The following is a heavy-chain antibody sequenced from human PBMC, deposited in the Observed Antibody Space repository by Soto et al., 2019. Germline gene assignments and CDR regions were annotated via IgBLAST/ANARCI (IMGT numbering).Heavy chain of an antibody. CDR3: ARHGITGSYYDAFDI. J-gene: IGHJ3*02. CDR2: IIPILCIA. Sequence: GASVKVSCKASGGTFSSYTISWVRQAPGQGLEWMGRIIPILCIANYAQKFQGRVTITADKSTSTAYMELSSLRSEDTAVYYCARHGITGSYYDAFDIWGQGTMVTVSS. V-gene: IGHV1-69*02. D-gene: IGHD1-26*01. CDR1: GGTFSSYT.